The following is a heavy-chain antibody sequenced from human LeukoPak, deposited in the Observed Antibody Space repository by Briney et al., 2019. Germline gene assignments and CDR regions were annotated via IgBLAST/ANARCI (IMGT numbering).Heavy chain of an antibody. CDR1: GGSFSSGLYY. CDR3: TRDAYGGDSWGWFDP. Sequence: SQTLSLTCTVSGGSFSSGLYYWTWIRQPAGKGLEWIGRIYISGSTNYNPSLKSRVTISVDTSKKQFSLRLHSLTAADTAVYYCTRDAYGGDSWGWFDPWGQGTLVTVSS. J-gene: IGHJ5*02. V-gene: IGHV4-61*02. D-gene: IGHD4-23*01. CDR2: IYISGST.